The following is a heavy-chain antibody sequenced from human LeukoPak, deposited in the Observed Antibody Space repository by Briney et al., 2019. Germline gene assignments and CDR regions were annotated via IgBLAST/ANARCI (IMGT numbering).Heavy chain of an antibody. V-gene: IGHV4-4*07. D-gene: IGHD1-26*01. CDR1: GGSISSYY. CDR3: ARDQYSGSLDY. Sequence: SETLSLTCTVSGGSISSYYWTWIRQPAGKGLEWIGRLYSTGSTNYNPSLKSRVTMSVDTSKNQFSLKLSSVTAADTAVYYCARDQYSGSLDYWGQGTLVTVSS. CDR2: LYSTGST. J-gene: IGHJ4*02.